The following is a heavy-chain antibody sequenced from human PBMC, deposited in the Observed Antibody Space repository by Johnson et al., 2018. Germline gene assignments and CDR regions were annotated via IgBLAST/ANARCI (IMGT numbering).Heavy chain of an antibody. J-gene: IGHJ6*02. D-gene: IGHD3-10*01. V-gene: IGHV5-51*01. CDR1: GYSFTSYW. CDR3: ASMVRDYYYGMDV. Sequence: VQLVESGAEVKKPGESLKISCKGSGYSFTSYWIGWVRQMPGKGLEWMGIIYPGDSDTRYSPSFQGQVTISADTSISTAYLQWSGLKASDTAMYYCASMVRDYYYGMDVWGQGTTVTVSS. CDR2: IYPGDSDT.